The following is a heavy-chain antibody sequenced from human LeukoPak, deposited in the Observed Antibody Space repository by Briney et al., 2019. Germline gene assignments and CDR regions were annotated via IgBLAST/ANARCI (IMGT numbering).Heavy chain of an antibody. CDR1: GGTFSSYA. CDR2: IIPIFGTA. CDR3: ARARERYCSSTSCHARLELVPNWSDP. V-gene: IGHV1-69*05. J-gene: IGHJ5*02. Sequence: SVKVSCKASGGTFSSYAISWVRQAPGQGLEWMGGIIPIFGTANYAQKFQGRVTITTDESTSTAYMELSSLRSEDTAVYYCARARERYCSSTSCHARLELVPNWSDPWGQGTLVTVSS. D-gene: IGHD2-2*01.